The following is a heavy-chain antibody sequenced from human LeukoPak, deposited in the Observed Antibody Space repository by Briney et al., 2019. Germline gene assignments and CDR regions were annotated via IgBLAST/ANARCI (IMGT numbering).Heavy chain of an antibody. CDR2: ISYDGSNK. V-gene: IGHV3-30-3*01. CDR3: ARGRYDSSGYYYDY. CDR1: GFTFSSYA. D-gene: IGHD3-22*01. J-gene: IGHJ4*02. Sequence: GSLRLSCAASGFTFSSYAMHWVRQAPGKGLEWVAVISYDGSNKYYADSVKGRFTISRGNSKNTLYLQMNSLRAEDTAVYYCARGRYDSSGYYYDYWGQGTLVTVSS.